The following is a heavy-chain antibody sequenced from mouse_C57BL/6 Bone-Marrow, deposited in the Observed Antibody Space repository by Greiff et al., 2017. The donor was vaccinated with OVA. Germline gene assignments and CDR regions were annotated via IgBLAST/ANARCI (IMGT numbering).Heavy chain of an antibody. Sequence: QVQLQQPGAELVMPGASVKLSCKASGYTFTSYWMHWVKQRPGQGLEWIGEIDPSDSYTNYHQKFKGKSTLTVDKSSSTAYMQLSSLTSEDSAVYYCARSGTYDYDPHFDYWGQGTTLTVSS. J-gene: IGHJ2*01. CDR2: IDPSDSYT. V-gene: IGHV1-69*01. D-gene: IGHD2-4*01. CDR1: GYTFTSYW. CDR3: ARSGTYDYDPHFDY.